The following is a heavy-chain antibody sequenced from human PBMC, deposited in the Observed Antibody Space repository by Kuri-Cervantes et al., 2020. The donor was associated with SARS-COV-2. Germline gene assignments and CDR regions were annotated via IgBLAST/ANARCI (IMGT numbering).Heavy chain of an antibody. CDR2: IIPILGIA. CDR3: ARQAQLVKFDY. J-gene: IGHJ4*02. CDR1: GGTFSSYA. D-gene: IGHD6-6*01. V-gene: IGHV1-69*04. Sequence: SVKVSCKASGGTFSSYAISWVRQAPGQGLEWMGRIIPILGIANYAQKFQGRVTITADKSTSTAYMELSSLRSEDTAVYYCARQAQLVKFDYWGQGTLVTVSS.